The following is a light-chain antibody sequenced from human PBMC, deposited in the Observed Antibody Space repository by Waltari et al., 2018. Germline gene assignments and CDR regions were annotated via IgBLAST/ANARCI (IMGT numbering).Light chain of an antibody. CDR2: DAS. J-gene: IGKJ4*01. CDR1: QSVGTY. CDR3: QQRRNWPLT. Sequence: LSCRTSQSVGTYLAWYQQRPGQSPRLLIYDASYRATGIPARFSGSGSETDFTLTISSLQPEDFAVYYCQQRRNWPLTFGGGTRVEI. V-gene: IGKV3-11*01.